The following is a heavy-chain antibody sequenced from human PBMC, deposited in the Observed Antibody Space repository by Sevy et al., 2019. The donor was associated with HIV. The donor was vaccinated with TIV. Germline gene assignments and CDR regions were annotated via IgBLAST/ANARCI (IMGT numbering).Heavy chain of an antibody. CDR1: GSSFGIHW. CDR3: AKDLNSGTLGWYSLDY. J-gene: IGHJ4*02. CDR2: INQDGGQK. V-gene: IGHV3-7*03. D-gene: IGHD1-1*01. Sequence: GGSLRLSCVASGSSFGIHWMSWVRQAPGKGLEWVAKINQDGGQKYYVDSVKDRFTISRDNAKNSLYLQISSLRRDDTAFYYCAKDLNSGTLGWYSLDYWGQGTLVTVSS.